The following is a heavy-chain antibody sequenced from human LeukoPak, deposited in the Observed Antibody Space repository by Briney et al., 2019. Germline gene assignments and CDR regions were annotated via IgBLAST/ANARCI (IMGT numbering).Heavy chain of an antibody. Sequence: VASVKVSCKASGYTFTGYYIHWVRQAPGQGLEWMGWINPNSGGANYAQRFQDRVTMTRDTSISTAYMELTRLTSDDTAVYYCARTYTAETGLFADYWGQGTLVTVSS. D-gene: IGHD5-18*01. CDR1: GYTFTGYY. J-gene: IGHJ4*02. CDR3: ARTYTAETGLFADY. CDR2: INPNSGGA. V-gene: IGHV1-2*02.